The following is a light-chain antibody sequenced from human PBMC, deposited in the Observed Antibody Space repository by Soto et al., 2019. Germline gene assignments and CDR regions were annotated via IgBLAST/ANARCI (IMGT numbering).Light chain of an antibody. CDR2: GAS. V-gene: IGKV3-15*01. CDR1: QSVSGN. CDR3: QQYNNWLIT. Sequence: EIVMTQSPATLSVSPGESATLSCRASQSVSGNLAWYQQKPCQAPRLLIYGASTRATGIPARFSGSGSGTEFTLTISSLQSEDFAVYYCQQYNNWLITFGQGTRLEIK. J-gene: IGKJ5*01.